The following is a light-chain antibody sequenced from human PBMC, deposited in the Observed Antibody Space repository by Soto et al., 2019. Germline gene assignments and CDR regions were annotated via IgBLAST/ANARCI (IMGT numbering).Light chain of an antibody. CDR2: GAS. CDR3: QQYNNWPRT. CDR1: QSVSGN. Sequence: EIVLTQSPGTLSLSPGERVTLSCRASQSVSGNLAWYQLKPGQAPRLLSYGASTRATGISARISGSGSGTEFTLTISSLKSEDFEIYYCQQYNNWPRTFGQGTKVDIK. J-gene: IGKJ1*01. V-gene: IGKV3-15*01.